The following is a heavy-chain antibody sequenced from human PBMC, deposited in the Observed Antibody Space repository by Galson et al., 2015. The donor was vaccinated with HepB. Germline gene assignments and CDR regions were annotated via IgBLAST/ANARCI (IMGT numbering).Heavy chain of an antibody. V-gene: IGHV4-61*01. D-gene: IGHD1-1*01. CDR2: TYFSGST. CDR1: SDSVISQSYY. Sequence: SETLSLTCTVSSDSVISQSYYWSWIRQPPGKGLEWIAYTYFSGSTNYNPSLKSRVAISVDTAKNQMSLNLTSMTAADTAVYYCAGTLRTPSFECWGQGTLVTVSS. CDR3: AGTLRTPSFEC. J-gene: IGHJ4*02.